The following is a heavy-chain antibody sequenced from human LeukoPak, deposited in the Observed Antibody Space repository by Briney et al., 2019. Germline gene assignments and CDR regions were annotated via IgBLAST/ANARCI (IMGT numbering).Heavy chain of an antibody. Sequence: SVKVSCKASGGTFSSYANNWVRQAPGQGLEWMGGIISIFGTPNYAQKFQGRVTITADESTSTAYMELSSLRSEDTAVYYCARTSYHYNSGDYGWYFDYWGQGTLVTVSS. V-gene: IGHV1-69*01. CDR2: IISIFGTP. CDR1: GGTFSSYA. J-gene: IGHJ4*02. CDR3: ARTSYHYNSGDYGWYFDY. D-gene: IGHD3-10*01.